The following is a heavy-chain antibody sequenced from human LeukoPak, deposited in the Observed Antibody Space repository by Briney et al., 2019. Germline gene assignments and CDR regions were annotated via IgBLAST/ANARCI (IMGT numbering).Heavy chain of an antibody. Sequence: PGGSLRLSCAASGFTFSSYAMHWVRQAPGKGLEYVSAISSNGGSTYYANSVKGRFTISRDNSKNTLYLQMGSLRAEDMAVYYCARVPHSSGWPIDYRGQGTLVTVSS. CDR2: ISSNGGST. V-gene: IGHV3-64*01. J-gene: IGHJ4*02. CDR1: GFTFSSYA. CDR3: ARVPHSSGWPIDY. D-gene: IGHD6-19*01.